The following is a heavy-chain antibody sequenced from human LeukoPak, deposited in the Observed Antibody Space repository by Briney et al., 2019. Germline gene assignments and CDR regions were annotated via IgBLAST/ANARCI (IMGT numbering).Heavy chain of an antibody. CDR2: IYYSGST. Sequence: PSETLSLTCTVSGGSISSYYWSWIRQPPGKGLEWIGYIYYSGSTNYNPSLKSRVTISVDTSKNQFSLKLSSVTAADTAVYYCASGGSYDFWSGYYLSLDYWGQGTLVTVSS. V-gene: IGHV4-59*08. CDR3: ASGGSYDFWSGYYLSLDY. CDR1: GGSISSYY. J-gene: IGHJ4*02. D-gene: IGHD3-3*01.